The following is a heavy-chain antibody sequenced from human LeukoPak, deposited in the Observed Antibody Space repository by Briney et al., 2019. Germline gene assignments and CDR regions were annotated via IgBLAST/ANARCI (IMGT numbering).Heavy chain of an antibody. CDR3: ARVSTRYDSSVDY. J-gene: IGHJ4*02. CDR2: INPNSGGT. CDR1: GYTFTGYY. D-gene: IGHD3-22*01. V-gene: IGHV1-2*02. Sequence: GASVKVSCKASGYTFTGYYMHWVRQAPGQGLEWMGWINPNSGGTNYAQKFQGRVTMTRDTSISTAYMELSRLRSDDTAVYYCARVSTRYDSSVDYWGQGTLATVSS.